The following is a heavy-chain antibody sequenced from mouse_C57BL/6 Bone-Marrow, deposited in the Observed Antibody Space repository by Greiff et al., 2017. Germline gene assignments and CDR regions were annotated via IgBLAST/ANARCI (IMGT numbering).Heavy chain of an antibody. CDR2: IDPSDSYT. D-gene: IGHD1-1*01. CDR1: GYTFTSSW. CDR3: AREKRYGRGLFDY. Sequence: VQLQQSGAELVMHGASVKLSCKASGYTFTSSWTHWVKQRPGQGLEWIGEIDPSDSYTNYNQKFKGKSTLTVDKSSSTAYMQLSSLTSEDSAVYYCAREKRYGRGLFDYWGQGTTLTVSS. V-gene: IGHV1-69*01. J-gene: IGHJ2*01.